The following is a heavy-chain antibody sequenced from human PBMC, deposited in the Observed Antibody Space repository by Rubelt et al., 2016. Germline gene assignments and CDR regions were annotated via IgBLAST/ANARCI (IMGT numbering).Heavy chain of an antibody. CDR1: GYTFSNYY. D-gene: IGHD2-2*01. CDR2: IIPLLDTP. Sequence: QVQLVQSGAEVKMPGASVKFSCEASGYTFSNYYIHWVRQAPGQGLDWIGIIIPLLDTPSYAQKFQGRVTIGADKSTTTAYMYLSSLRSEDTAIYYCARAGRYDNFDLWGQGTLVSVSS. CDR3: ARAGRYDNFDL. J-gene: IGHJ4*02. V-gene: IGHV1-46*01.